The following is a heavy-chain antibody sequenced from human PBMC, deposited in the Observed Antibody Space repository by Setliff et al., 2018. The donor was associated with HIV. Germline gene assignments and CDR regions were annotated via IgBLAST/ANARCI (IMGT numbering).Heavy chain of an antibody. CDR2: IYTSGST. CDR1: GGSISSGSYY. J-gene: IGHJ4*02. V-gene: IGHV4-61*09. CDR3: AREVYYGSGSSDTAPG. Sequence: PSETLSLTCTVSGGSISSGSYYWSWMRQPAGKGLEWIGHIYTSGSTNYNPSLKSRVTISVDTSKNQFSLKLSSVTAADTAVYYCAREVYYGSGSSDTAPGWGQGTLVTVSS. D-gene: IGHD3-10*01.